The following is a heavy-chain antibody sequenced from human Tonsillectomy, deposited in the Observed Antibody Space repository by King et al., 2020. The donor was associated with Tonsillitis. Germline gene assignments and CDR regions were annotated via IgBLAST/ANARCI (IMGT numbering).Heavy chain of an antibody. D-gene: IGHD6-13*01. CDR1: GYSISSGYY. CDR3: ARGAQQQGIDY. Sequence: LQLQESGPGLVKPSETLSLTCAVSGYSISSGYYWGWIRQPPGKGLEWIGSSYHSGSTYYNPSLKSRVTISVDTSKNQFSLKLSSVTAADTAVYYCARGAQQQGIDYWGQGTLVTVSS. J-gene: IGHJ4*02. V-gene: IGHV4-38-2*01. CDR2: SYHSGST.